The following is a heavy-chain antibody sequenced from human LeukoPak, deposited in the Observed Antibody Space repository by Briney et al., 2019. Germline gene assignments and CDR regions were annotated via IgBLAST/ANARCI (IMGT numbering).Heavy chain of an antibody. CDR3: ARWGNYKVMDV. CDR2: TWYDGSTK. D-gene: IGHD1-7*01. Sequence: PGGSLRLSCAASGFTFSSYEMNWVRQAPGKGLEWVAVTWYDGSTKYYADSVKGRFTISRDNSKNTLSLEMNSLRAEDTAVYYCARWGNYKVMDVWGQGTTVTVSS. J-gene: IGHJ6*02. V-gene: IGHV3-33*08. CDR1: GFTFSSYE.